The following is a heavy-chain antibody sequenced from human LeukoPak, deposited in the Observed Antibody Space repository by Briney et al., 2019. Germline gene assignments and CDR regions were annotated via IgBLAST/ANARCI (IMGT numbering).Heavy chain of an antibody. Sequence: TPSETLSLTCTVSGGSISSGGYYWSWIRQPPGKGLEWIGYIYHSGSTYYNPSLKSRVTISVDRSKNQFSLKLSSVTAADTAVYYCARVPITTVTAYYYYGMDVWGQGTTVTVSS. V-gene: IGHV4-30-2*01. CDR2: IYHSGST. J-gene: IGHJ6*02. D-gene: IGHD4-17*01. CDR3: ARVPITTVTAYYYYGMDV. CDR1: GGSISSGGYY.